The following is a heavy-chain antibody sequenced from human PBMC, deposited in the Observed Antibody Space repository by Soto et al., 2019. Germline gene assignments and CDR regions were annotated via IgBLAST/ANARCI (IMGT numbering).Heavy chain of an antibody. Sequence: VQLVESGGGVVQPGKSLILSCAASGFTFSNYPVHWVRRTPGRGLEWVALVSKDGTKKYYADSVKGRFTISRDNSKNTLYLEMSSLRDEDTAVYYCAREEIAAYFNVWGHGTLVTVSS. CDR1: GFTFSNYP. D-gene: IGHD6-13*01. CDR2: VSKDGTKK. J-gene: IGHJ4*01. CDR3: AREEIAAYFNV. V-gene: IGHV3-30-3*01.